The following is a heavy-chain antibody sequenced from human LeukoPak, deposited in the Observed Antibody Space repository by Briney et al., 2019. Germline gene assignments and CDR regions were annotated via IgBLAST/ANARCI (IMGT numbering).Heavy chain of an antibody. J-gene: IGHJ4*02. V-gene: IGHV3-53*05. D-gene: IGHD3-22*01. CDR1: GFTVSSNY. CDR2: NFSGGST. Sequence: PGGSLRLSCAASGFTVSSNYMSWVRQAPGKGLEWVSVNFSGGSTYYADSVKGRFTISRDNAKNSLYLQMNSLRAEDTALYYCAKDKQGGDYYDSSGPFDYWGQGTLVTVSS. CDR3: AKDKQGGDYYDSSGPFDY.